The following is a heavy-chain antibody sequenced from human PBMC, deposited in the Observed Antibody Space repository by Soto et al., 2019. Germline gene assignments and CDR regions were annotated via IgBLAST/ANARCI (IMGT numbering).Heavy chain of an antibody. J-gene: IGHJ6*02. V-gene: IGHV3-15*01. CDR1: GFTFSNAW. CDR3: TTLKQWLVLRYYYGMDV. D-gene: IGHD6-19*01. Sequence: GGSLRLSCAASGFTFSNAWMSWVRQAPGKGLEWVGRIKSKTDGGTTDYAAPVKGRFTISRDDSKNTLYLQMNSLKTEDTAVYYCTTLKQWLVLRYYYGMDVWGQGTTVTVSS. CDR2: IKSKTDGGTT.